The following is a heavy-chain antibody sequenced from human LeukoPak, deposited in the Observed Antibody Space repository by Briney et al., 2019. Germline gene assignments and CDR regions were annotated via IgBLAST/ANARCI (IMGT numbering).Heavy chain of an antibody. CDR3: ATRRYYYGSGSYYYARAFDY. J-gene: IGHJ4*02. Sequence: ASVKVSCKVSGYTLTELSMHWVRQAPGKGLEWMGGFDPEDGETIYARKFQGRVTMTEDTSTDTAYMELSSLRSEDTAVYYCATRRYYYGSGSYYYARAFDYWGQGTLVTVSS. CDR1: GYTLTELS. V-gene: IGHV1-24*01. D-gene: IGHD3-10*01. CDR2: FDPEDGET.